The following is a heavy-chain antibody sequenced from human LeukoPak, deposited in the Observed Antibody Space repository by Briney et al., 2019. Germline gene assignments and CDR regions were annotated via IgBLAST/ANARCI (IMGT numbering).Heavy chain of an antibody. CDR2: IKQDGSEK. V-gene: IGHV3-7*01. J-gene: IGHJ3*02. CDR1: GFTFSSYG. CDR3: ARVSGYYGDAFDI. D-gene: IGHD3-22*01. Sequence: PGGSLRLSCAASGFTFSSYGMHWVRQAPGKGLEWVANIKQDGSEKYYVDSVKGRFTISRDNAKNSLYLQMNSLRAEDTAVYYCARVSGYYGDAFDIWGQGTMVTVSS.